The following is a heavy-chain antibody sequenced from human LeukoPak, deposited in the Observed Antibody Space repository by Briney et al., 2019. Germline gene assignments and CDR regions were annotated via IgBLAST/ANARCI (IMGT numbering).Heavy chain of an antibody. CDR2: IYYSGST. D-gene: IGHD3-3*01. Sequence: PSETLSLTCTVSGGSISSHYWSRIRQPPGKGLEWIGYIYYSGSTNYNPSLKSRVTISVDTSKNQFSLKLSSVTAADTAVYYCARDGGYDFWSGTFDYWGQGTLVTVSS. V-gene: IGHV4-59*11. J-gene: IGHJ4*02. CDR1: GGSISSHY. CDR3: ARDGGYDFWSGTFDY.